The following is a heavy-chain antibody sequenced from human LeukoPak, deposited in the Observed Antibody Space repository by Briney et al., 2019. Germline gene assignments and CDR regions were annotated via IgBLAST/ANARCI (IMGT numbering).Heavy chain of an antibody. CDR3: ARGYGGYHGDYFDY. CDR1: GGSISSGGYS. CDR2: IYHSGST. J-gene: IGHJ4*02. D-gene: IGHD4-23*01. Sequence: NSSETLSLTCAVSGGSISSGGYSWSWIRQPPGKGLEWIGYIYHSGSTYYNPSLKSRVTISVDRSKNQFSLKLSSVTAADTAVYYCARGYGGYHGDYFDYWGQGTLVTVSS. V-gene: IGHV4-30-2*01.